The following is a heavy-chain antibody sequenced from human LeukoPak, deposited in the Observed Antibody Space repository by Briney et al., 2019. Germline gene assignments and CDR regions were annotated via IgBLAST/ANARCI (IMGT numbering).Heavy chain of an antibody. V-gene: IGHV4-59*01. Sequence: PSETLSLTCTVPGGSISSYYWSWIRQSPGKGLEWIGYIYYGRSTDYTPSLKSRGTISKDTSKTQFSLRLSSVTAADTAVYYCARAGLDSSGRFGYWGQGTLVTVSS. CDR3: ARAGLDSSGRFGY. CDR2: IYYGRST. CDR1: GGSISSYY. J-gene: IGHJ4*02. D-gene: IGHD3-22*01.